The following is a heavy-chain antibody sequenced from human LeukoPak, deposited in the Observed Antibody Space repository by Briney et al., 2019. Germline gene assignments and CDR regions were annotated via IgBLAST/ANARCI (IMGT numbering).Heavy chain of an antibody. CDR3: ARVDCSGASCYDY. J-gene: IGHJ4*02. D-gene: IGHD2-15*01. CDR2: ISSSGTYI. Sequence: GGSLRLSCAASGFTFSTYSMNWVRQAPGEGLEWVSSISSSGTYIYYADSVKGRFTISRDNAKNSLYLQMNSLRAEDMAVYYCARVDCSGASCYDYWGQGTLVTVSS. V-gene: IGHV3-21*01. CDR1: GFTFSTYS.